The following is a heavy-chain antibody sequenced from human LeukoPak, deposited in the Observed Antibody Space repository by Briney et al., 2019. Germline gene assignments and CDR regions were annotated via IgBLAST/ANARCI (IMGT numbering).Heavy chain of an antibody. CDR2: ISAYNGNT. CDR3: ARSLYCDFWSGYYGMDV. J-gene: IGHJ6*02. V-gene: IGHV1-18*01. Sequence: ASVKVSCKASGYTFTSYGISWVRQAPGQGLEWMGRISAYNGNTNYAQKLQGRVTMTTDTSTSTAYMELRSLRSDDTAVYYCARSLYCDFWSGYYGMDVWGQGTTVTVSS. CDR1: GYTFTSYG. D-gene: IGHD3-3*01.